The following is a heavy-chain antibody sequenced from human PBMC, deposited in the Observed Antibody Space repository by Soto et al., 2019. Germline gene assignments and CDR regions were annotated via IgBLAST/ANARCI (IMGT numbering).Heavy chain of an antibody. Sequence: SETLSLTCTVSGGSISSYYWSWIRQPPGKGLEWIGYIYYSGSTNYNPSLKSRVTISVDTSKNQFSLKLSSVTAADTAVYYCARRAYYYDSSGYYGHFDYWGQRTLVTVPQ. J-gene: IGHJ4*02. V-gene: IGHV4-59*01. CDR1: GGSISSYY. D-gene: IGHD3-22*01. CDR3: ARRAYYYDSSGYYGHFDY. CDR2: IYYSGST.